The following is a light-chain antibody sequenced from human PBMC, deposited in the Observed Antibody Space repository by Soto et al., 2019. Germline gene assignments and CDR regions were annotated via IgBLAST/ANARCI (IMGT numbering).Light chain of an antibody. CDR3: QQYNAYYT. CDR2: DVS. CDR1: QSISSW. J-gene: IGKJ2*01. V-gene: IGKV1-5*01. Sequence: DIQMTQSPPTLPASVGDRVSITCRASQSISSWLAWYQQKPGKAPKLLIYDVSTLQSGVPSRFSGSGSETEFTLTLSSLQPDDFATYYCQQYNAYYTFGQGTKVEIK.